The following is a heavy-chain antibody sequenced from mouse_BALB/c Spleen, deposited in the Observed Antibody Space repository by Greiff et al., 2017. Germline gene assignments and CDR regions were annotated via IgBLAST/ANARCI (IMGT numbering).Heavy chain of an antibody. Sequence: ESGPGLVKPSQSLSLTCSVTGYSITSGYSWNWIRQFPGNKLEWMGYISYDGSNNYNPSLKNRISITRDTSKNQFFLKLNSVTTEDTATYYGAGDRTGPWFAYWGQGTLVTVSA. CDR2: ISYDGSN. D-gene: IGHD4-1*01. CDR1: GYSITSGYS. V-gene: IGHV3-6*02. CDR3: AGDRTGPWFAY. J-gene: IGHJ3*01.